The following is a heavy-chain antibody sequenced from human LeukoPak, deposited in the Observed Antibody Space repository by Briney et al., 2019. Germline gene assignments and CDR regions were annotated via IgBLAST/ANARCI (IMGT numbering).Heavy chain of an antibody. Sequence: GRSLRLSCAASGFTFSSYGMHWVRQAPGKGLEWVAVIWYDGSNKYYADSVKGRFTISRDNSKNTLYLQMNSLRAEDTAVYYCAREREELPLDYWGQGTLVTVSS. J-gene: IGHJ4*02. CDR3: AREREELPLDY. CDR2: IWYDGSNK. V-gene: IGHV3-33*01. CDR1: GFTFSSYG. D-gene: IGHD1-26*01.